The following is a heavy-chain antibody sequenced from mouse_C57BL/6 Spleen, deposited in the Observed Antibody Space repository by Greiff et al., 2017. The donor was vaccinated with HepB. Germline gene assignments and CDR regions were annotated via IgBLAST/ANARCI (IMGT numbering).Heavy chain of an antibody. V-gene: IGHV5-4*01. CDR1: GFTFSSYA. Sequence: DVMLVESGGGLVKPGGSLKLSCAASGFTFSSYAMSWVRQTPEKRLEWVATISDGGSYTYYPDNVKGRFTISRDNAKNNLYLQMSHLKSEDTAMYYSARERTTVDWCFDVWGTETTGTVSS. CDR3: ARERTTVDWCFDV. D-gene: IGHD1-1*01. CDR2: ISDGGSYT. J-gene: IGHJ1*03.